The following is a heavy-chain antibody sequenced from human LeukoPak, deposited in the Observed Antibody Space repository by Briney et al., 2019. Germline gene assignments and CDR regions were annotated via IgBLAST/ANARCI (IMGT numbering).Heavy chain of an antibody. CDR2: INPNSGGT. J-gene: IGHJ4*02. Sequence: ASVKVSCKASGYTFTSYCMHWVRQAPGQGLEWMGWINPNSGGTNYAQKFQGRVTMTRDTSISTAYMELSRLRSDDTAVYYCARVAVLTRAAAGTGHFDYWGQGTLVTVSS. CDR3: ARVAVLTRAAAGTGHFDY. D-gene: IGHD6-13*01. V-gene: IGHV1-2*02. CDR1: GYTFTSYC.